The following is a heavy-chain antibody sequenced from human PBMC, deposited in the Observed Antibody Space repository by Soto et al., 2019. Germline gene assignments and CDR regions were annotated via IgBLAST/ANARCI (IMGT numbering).Heavy chain of an antibody. CDR1: GGSVSSGSYY. CDR3: ARDERYRGFYGMDV. Sequence: PSETLSLTCTVSGGSVSSGSYYWSWIRQPPGKGLEWIGYIYYSGSTNYNPSLKSRVTISVDTSKNQFSLKLSSVTAADTAVYYCARDERYRGFYGMDVWGQGTTVTVSS. J-gene: IGHJ6*02. CDR2: IYYSGST. V-gene: IGHV4-61*01. D-gene: IGHD3-16*02.